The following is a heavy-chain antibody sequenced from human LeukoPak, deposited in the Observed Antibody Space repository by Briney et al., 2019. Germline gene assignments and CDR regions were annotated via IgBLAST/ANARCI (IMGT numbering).Heavy chain of an antibody. CDR3: AKGRELPSYYFDY. CDR1: GFTFSSYW. J-gene: IGHJ4*02. Sequence: QPGGSLRLSCAASGFTFSSYWMHWVRQAPGKGLVWVSRINNDGSITTYADSVKGRFTISRDNSKNTLYLQMNSLRAEDTAVYYCAKGRELPSYYFDYWGQGTLVTVSS. CDR2: INNDGSIT. V-gene: IGHV3-74*01. D-gene: IGHD1-26*01.